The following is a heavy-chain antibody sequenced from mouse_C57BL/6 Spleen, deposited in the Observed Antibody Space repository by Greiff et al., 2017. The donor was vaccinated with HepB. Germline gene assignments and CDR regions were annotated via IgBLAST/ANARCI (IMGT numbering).Heavy chain of an antibody. CDR3: ARSRTTVVATDAMDY. V-gene: IGHV1-18*01. J-gene: IGHJ4*01. CDR1: GYTFTDYN. D-gene: IGHD1-1*01. Sequence: VQLKESGPELVKPGASVKIPCKASGYTFTDYNMDWVKQSHGKSLEWIGDINPNNGGTIYNQKFKGKATLTVDKSSSTAYMELRSLTSEDTAVYYCARSRTTVVATDAMDYWGQGTSVTVSS. CDR2: INPNNGGT.